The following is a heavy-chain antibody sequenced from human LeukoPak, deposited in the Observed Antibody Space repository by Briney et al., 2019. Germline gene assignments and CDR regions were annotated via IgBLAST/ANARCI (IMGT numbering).Heavy chain of an antibody. D-gene: IGHD3-16*02. J-gene: IGHJ5*02. CDR3: ARGLPQIYDYVWGSYRLNWFDP. CDR1: GGSFSGYY. V-gene: IGHV4-34*01. CDR2: INHSGST. Sequence: SETLSLTCAVYGGSFSGYYWSWIRQPPGKGLEWIGEINHSGSTNYNPSLKSRVTISVDTSKNQFSLKLSSVTAADTAVYYCARGLPQIYDYVWGSYRLNWFDPWGQGTLVTVSS.